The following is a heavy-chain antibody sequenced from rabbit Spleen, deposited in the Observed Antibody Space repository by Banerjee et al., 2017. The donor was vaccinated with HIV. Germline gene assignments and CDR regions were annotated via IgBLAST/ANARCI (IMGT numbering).Heavy chain of an antibody. V-gene: IGHV1S47*01. D-gene: IGHD2-1*01. CDR3: VRDRADIGGDYGPYYFDL. J-gene: IGHJ4*01. CDR2: IDPLFGTT. CDR1: GFDFSNYG. Sequence: QEQLKESGGGLVQPGGSLKLSCKASGFDFSNYGVSWVRQAPGKGLEWIGYIDPLFGTTYYANWVNGRFTISSHNAQNTLYLQLNSLTAADTATYFCVRDRADIGGDYGPYYFDLWGQGTLVTVS.